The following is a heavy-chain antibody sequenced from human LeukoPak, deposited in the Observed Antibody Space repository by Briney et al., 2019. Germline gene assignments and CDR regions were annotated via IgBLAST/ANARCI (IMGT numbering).Heavy chain of an antibody. D-gene: IGHD3-10*01. CDR2: ISNNGRNK. CDR3: ARDHLSMVRGITEDYYFYHGMDV. V-gene: IGHV3-30*04. Sequence: PGGSLRLSCAASGFTFSTYAIHWVRQAPGKGLEWVAFISNNGRNKDYADSVKGRFTISRDNSKNTLYLQVNSLRPDDTAVYYCARDHLSMVRGITEDYYFYHGMDVWGRGTTVTVSS. J-gene: IGHJ6*02. CDR1: GFTFSTYA.